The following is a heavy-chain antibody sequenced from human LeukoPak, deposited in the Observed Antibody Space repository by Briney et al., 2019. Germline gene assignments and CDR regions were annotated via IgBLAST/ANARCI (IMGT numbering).Heavy chain of an antibody. CDR2: IYHSGST. J-gene: IGHJ3*02. D-gene: IGHD6-13*01. V-gene: IGHV4-38-2*02. CDR3: ARSNSWYPLDAFDI. Sequence: PSETLSLTCTVSGYSISSGYYWGWIRQPPGKGLEWIGSIYHSGSTYYNPSLKSRVTISVDTSKNHFSLKLSSVTAADTAVYYCARSNSWYPLDAFDIWGQGTMVTVSS. CDR1: GYSISSGYY.